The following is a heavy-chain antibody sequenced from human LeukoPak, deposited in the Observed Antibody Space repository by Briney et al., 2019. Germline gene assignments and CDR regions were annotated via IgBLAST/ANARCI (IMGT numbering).Heavy chain of an antibody. J-gene: IGHJ4*02. CDR2: IKQDGSEK. V-gene: IGHV3-7*01. D-gene: IGHD3-10*01. Sequence: GGSLRLSCAASGFTFSSYWMSWVRQAPGKGLEWVANIKQDGSEKHYVDSVKGRFTISRDNAKNSLYLQMNSLRAEDTAVYYCARAGVWFGSPFGVWGQGTLVTVSS. CDR1: GFTFSSYW. CDR3: ARAGVWFGSPFGV.